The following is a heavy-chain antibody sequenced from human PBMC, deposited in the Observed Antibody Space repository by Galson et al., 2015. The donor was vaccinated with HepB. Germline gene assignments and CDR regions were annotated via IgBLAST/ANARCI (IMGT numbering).Heavy chain of an antibody. CDR1: GYTFTGYY. J-gene: IGHJ3*02. V-gene: IGHV1-2*06. Sequence: SVKVSCKASGYTFTGYYMHWVRQAPGQGLEWMGRINPNSGGTDYAQKFQGRVTMTRDTSISTAYMELGSLISDDTAVYYCARVVTIFGVPDAFDIWGQGTMVIVSS. CDR2: INPNSGGT. CDR3: ARVVTIFGVPDAFDI. D-gene: IGHD3-3*01.